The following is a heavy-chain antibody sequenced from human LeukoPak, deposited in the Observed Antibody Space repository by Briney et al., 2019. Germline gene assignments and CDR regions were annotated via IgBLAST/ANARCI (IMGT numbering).Heavy chain of an antibody. Sequence: PGGSLRLSCATSGFTFSTSGMHWVRQAPGKGLEWVAFIRYDGSNNYHADSVKGRFTVSRDNSKNTLFLQMNSLRAEDTAVYYCARNLPAADYWGQGTLVTVSS. CDR3: ARNLPAADY. J-gene: IGHJ4*02. CDR1: GFTFSTSG. D-gene: IGHD2-2*01. V-gene: IGHV3-30*02. CDR2: IRYDGSNN.